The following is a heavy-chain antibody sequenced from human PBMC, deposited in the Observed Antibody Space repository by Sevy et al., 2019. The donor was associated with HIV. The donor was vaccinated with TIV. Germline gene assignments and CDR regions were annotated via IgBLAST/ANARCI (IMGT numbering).Heavy chain of an antibody. J-gene: IGHJ4*02. Sequence: SETLSLTCTVSGGSISSYYWSWIRQPPGKGLEWIGYIYYSGSTNYNPSLKRRVTISVDTSKNQFSLKLSSVTAADTAVYYCARERQLVLDYWGQGTLVIVSS. CDR1: GGSISSYY. CDR2: IYYSGST. CDR3: ARERQLVLDY. V-gene: IGHV4-59*01. D-gene: IGHD6-13*01.